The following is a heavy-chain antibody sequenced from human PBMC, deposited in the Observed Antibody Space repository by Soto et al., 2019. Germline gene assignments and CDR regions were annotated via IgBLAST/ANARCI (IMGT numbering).Heavy chain of an antibody. CDR2: IKQDGSEK. Sequence: GGSLILSCAASGFTFSSHWMSWVRQAPGKGLEWLASIKQDGSEKHYVDSVKGRFTISRDNAKNSLYLQMNSLKVEDTAVYYCARGDYDSSGYYPGWGQGTLVTVSS. D-gene: IGHD3-22*01. V-gene: IGHV3-7*01. J-gene: IGHJ4*02. CDR1: GFTFSSHW. CDR3: ARGDYDSSGYYPG.